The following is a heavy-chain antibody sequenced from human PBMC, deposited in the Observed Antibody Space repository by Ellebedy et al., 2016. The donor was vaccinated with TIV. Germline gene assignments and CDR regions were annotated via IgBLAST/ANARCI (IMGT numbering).Heavy chain of an antibody. J-gene: IGHJ5*02. V-gene: IGHV1-46*01. CDR2: IDPSGGRT. Sequence: AASVKVSCKTSGYTFTSYYLHWVRQAPGQGPEWMGIIDPSGGRTTNAQKVQGRVTMTRDTSTSTVYMELSSLRSEDTAVYYCARESTSGASAPFRFDPWGQGTLVIVSS. D-gene: IGHD6-19*01. CDR3: ARESTSGASAPFRFDP. CDR1: GYTFTSYY.